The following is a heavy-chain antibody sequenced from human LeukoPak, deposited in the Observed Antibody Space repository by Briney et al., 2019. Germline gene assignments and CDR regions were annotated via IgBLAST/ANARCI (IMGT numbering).Heavy chain of an antibody. CDR1: GYTFTGYY. J-gene: IGHJ4*02. D-gene: IGHD3-10*01. CDR3: ARSSLYGSGSYHNDY. CDR2: INPNSGGT. V-gene: IGHV1-2*06. Sequence: GASVKVSCKASGYTFTGYYMHWVRQAPGQGLEWMGRINPNSGGTNYAQKFQGRVTMTRDTSISTAYMELRRLRSDDTAVYYCARSSLYGSGSYHNDYWGQGTLVTVSS.